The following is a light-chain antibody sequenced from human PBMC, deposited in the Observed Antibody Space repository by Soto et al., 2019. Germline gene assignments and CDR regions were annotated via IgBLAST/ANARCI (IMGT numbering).Light chain of an antibody. V-gene: IGLV1-40*01. Sequence: QSVLTQPPSVSGAAGQRVTISCTGSSSNIGAGYDVHWYQQLPGTDHKLLIYGNSNRPSGVPDRFSGPKSVNAASLDIARLEAEYECEYYGQSYDSSLSAWVFGGGTTLTV. J-gene: IGLJ3*02. CDR1: SSNIGAGYD. CDR2: GNS. CDR3: QSYDSSLSAWV.